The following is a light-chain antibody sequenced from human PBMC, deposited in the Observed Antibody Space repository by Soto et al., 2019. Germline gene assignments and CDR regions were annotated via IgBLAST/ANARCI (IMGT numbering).Light chain of an antibody. CDR1: QSVSSY. V-gene: IGKV3-11*01. CDR2: DAS. CDR3: QQRSNWPPLIT. J-gene: IGKJ5*01. Sequence: EIVLTQSPATLSLSPGERGTLSCRASQSVSSYLAWYQQKPGQAPRLLIYDASNRATGIPARFSGSGSGTDFTLTISSLAPEDFAVYYCQQRSNWPPLITFGQGTRLEIK.